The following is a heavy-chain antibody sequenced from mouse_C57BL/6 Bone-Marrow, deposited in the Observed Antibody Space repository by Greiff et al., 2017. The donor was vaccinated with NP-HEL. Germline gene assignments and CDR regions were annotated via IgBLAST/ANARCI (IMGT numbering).Heavy chain of an antibody. CDR3: ARDDGYYEVFAY. CDR2: ISDGGSYT. J-gene: IGHJ3*01. Sequence: EVQGVESGGGLVKPGGSLKLSCAASGFTFSSYAMSWVRQTPEKRLEWVATISDGGSYTYYPDNVKGRVTISRDKANNNLYLQMSHLKSEDTAMYYCARDDGYYEVFAYWGQGTLVTVSA. D-gene: IGHD2-3*01. CDR1: GFTFSSYA. V-gene: IGHV5-4*01.